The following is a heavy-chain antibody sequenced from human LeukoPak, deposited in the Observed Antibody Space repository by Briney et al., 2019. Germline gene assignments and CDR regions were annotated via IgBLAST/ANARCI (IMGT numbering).Heavy chain of an antibody. D-gene: IGHD6-19*01. CDR1: GYTFTGYY. CDR3: ARDMDGYSSGWYLIGFDY. V-gene: IGHV1-18*04. J-gene: IGHJ4*02. Sequence: GASVKVSCKASGYTFTGYYMHWVRQAPGQGLEWMGWISAYNGNTNYAQKLQGRVTMTTDTSTSTAYMELRSLRSDDTAVYYCARDMDGYSSGWYLIGFDYWGQGTLVTVSS. CDR2: ISAYNGNT.